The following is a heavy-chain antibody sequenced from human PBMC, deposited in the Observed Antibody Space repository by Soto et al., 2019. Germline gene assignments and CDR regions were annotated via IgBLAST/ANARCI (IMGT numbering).Heavy chain of an antibody. D-gene: IGHD5-12*01. CDR1: GDSVSSNIAA. CDR3: ARDSYDYRNYYYYYGMDV. J-gene: IGHJ6*02. CDR2: TYYRSKWYN. Sequence: SQTLSLTYTISGDSVSSNIAAWNWIRQSPSRGLEWLGRTYYRSKWYNDYAVSVKSRITINPDTSKNQFSLQLNSVTPEDTAVYYCARDSYDYRNYYYYYGMDVWGQGTTVTVSS. V-gene: IGHV6-1*01.